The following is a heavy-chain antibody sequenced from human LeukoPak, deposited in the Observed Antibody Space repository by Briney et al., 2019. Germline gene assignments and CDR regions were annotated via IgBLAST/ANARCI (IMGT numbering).Heavy chain of an antibody. V-gene: IGHV1-2*02. CDR2: INPNSGGT. CDR3: ARGSPEQLVQYYYYYMDV. Sequence: ASVKVSCKASGYTFTGYYMHWVRQAPGQGLEWMGWINPNSGGTNYAQKFQGRVTMTRDTSISTAYMELSRLRSDDTAVYYCARGSPEQLVQYYYYYMDVWGKGTTVTVSS. D-gene: IGHD6-13*01. CDR1: GYTFTGYY. J-gene: IGHJ6*03.